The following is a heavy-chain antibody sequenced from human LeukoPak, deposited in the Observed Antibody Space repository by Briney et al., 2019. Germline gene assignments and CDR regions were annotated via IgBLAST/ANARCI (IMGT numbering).Heavy chain of an antibody. CDR3: ARGPSRSGSYTGYFDY. J-gene: IGHJ4*02. D-gene: IGHD1-26*01. CDR2: ISAYNGNT. V-gene: IGHV1-18*01. Sequence: ASVKVSCKASGYTFTSYGISWVRQAPGQGLECMGWISAYNGNTNYAQKLQGRVTMTTDTSTSTAYMELRSLRSDDTAVYYCARGPSRSGSYTGYFDYWGQGTLVTVSS. CDR1: GYTFTSYG.